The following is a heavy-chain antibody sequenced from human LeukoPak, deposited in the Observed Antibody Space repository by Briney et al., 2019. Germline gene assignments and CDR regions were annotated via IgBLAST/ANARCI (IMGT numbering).Heavy chain of an antibody. V-gene: IGHV4-4*09. J-gene: IGHJ5*02. D-gene: IGHD1-26*01. CDR1: GGSVTSYY. CDR2: IHSSGYT. Sequence: SETLFLTCTVSGGSVTSYYWSWIRQPPGQGLEWIAYIHSSGYTNYNPSLKSRVTISVDTSKNQFSLRVTSVTAADTAVYYCAKRQGPNSGSYDYFDPWGQGNLVTVSS. CDR3: AKRQGPNSGSYDYFDP.